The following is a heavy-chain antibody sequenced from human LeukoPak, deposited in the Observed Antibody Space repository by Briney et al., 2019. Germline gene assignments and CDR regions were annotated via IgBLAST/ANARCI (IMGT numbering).Heavy chain of an antibody. V-gene: IGHV3-74*01. CDR1: GFTFSSYW. CDR3: ARAPPDFGFDY. CDR2: INSDGSST. Sequence: GGSLRLSCAASGFTFSSYWMHWVRQAPGKGLVWVSRINSDGSSTSYADSAKGRFTISRDNAKNTLYLQMNSLRAEDTAVYYCARAPPDFGFDYWGQGTLVTVSS. J-gene: IGHJ4*02. D-gene: IGHD3-3*01.